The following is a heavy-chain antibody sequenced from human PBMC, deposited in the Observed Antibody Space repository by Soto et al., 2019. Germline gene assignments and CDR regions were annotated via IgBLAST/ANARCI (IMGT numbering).Heavy chain of an antibody. CDR2: IGASAHNT. CDR1: GLTFSRYA. CDR3: AKAVGEYLYFFST. J-gene: IGHJ5*01. Sequence: EVQVLESGGGLIQPWGSLRLSCAFSGLTFSRYAASCVRQAPGKGLEWVSGIGASAHNTYYEDSVEGRFTISRDNSNITLFLQVKNLGAEDTAVYYCAKAVGEYLYFFSTWGHGSLVTVSS. V-gene: IGHV3-23*01. D-gene: IGHD3-10*01.